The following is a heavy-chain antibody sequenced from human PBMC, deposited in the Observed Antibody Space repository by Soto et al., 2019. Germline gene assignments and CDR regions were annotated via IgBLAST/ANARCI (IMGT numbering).Heavy chain of an antibody. CDR3: ARDRKVGANRVGWFDP. V-gene: IGHV4-31*03. D-gene: IGHD1-26*01. CDR2: IYYSGST. CDR1: GGSISSGGYY. Sequence: SETLSLTCTVSGGSISSGGYYWSWIRQHPGKGLEWIGYIYYSGSTYYNPSLKSRVTISVDTSKNQFSLRLSSVTAADTAVYYCARDRKVGANRVGWFDPWGQGTLVTVSS. J-gene: IGHJ5*02.